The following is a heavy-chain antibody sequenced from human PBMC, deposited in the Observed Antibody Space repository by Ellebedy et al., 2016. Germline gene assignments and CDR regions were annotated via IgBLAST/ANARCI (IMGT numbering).Heavy chain of an antibody. CDR1: GFTFKTYA. J-gene: IGHJ2*01. D-gene: IGHD2-21*01. CDR2: LSGSGPKT. V-gene: IGHV3-23*01. CDR3: AKHETDGDYYFDL. Sequence: GESLKISXAAPGFTFKTYAMSWVRQAPGEGLEWVSTLSGSGPKTYYADSVQGRFAISRDNSKSILYLQMNSLRAEDTAVYYCAKHETDGDYYFDLWGRGTLVTVSS.